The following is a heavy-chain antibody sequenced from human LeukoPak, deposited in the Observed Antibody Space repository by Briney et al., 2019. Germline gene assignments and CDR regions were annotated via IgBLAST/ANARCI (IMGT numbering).Heavy chain of an antibody. V-gene: IGHV4-39*01. CDR3: ARGVRLALRFLEWSRRGDY. CDR1: GGSISSSSYY. Sequence: PSETLSLTCTASGGSISSSSYYWGWIRQPPGKGLEWIGSIYYSGSTYHNPSLKSRFTISVDTSKNQFSLKQSSVTAADTAVYYCARGVRLALRFLEWSRRGDYWGQGTLVTVSS. CDR2: IYYSGST. J-gene: IGHJ4*02. D-gene: IGHD3-3*01.